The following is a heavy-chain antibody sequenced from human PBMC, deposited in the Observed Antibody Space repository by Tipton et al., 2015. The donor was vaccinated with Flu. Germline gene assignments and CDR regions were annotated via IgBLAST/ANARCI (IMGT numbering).Heavy chain of an antibody. V-gene: IGHV4-39*07. CDR2: IYHTGTT. CDR3: AKDRGVDWDWFDP. Sequence: GSLRLSCSISGASISSKTFYWAWIRQLPGKGLEWIGSIYHTGTTYYNPSLKSRVTMSVDTSKNEVSLNVTSVTAADTAVYYCAKDRGVDWDWFDPWGRGTLVAVSS. CDR1: GASISSKTFY. J-gene: IGHJ5*02. D-gene: IGHD3-9*01.